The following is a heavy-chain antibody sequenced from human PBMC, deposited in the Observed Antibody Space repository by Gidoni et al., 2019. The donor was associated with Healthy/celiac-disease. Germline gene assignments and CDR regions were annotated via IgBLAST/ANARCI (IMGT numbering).Heavy chain of an antibody. CDR3: AKDRVVRGVNNWFDP. D-gene: IGHD3-10*01. CDR1: GFTFSSDG. V-gene: IGHV3-30*18. Sequence: QVQLVESGGGVVQPGRSLRLSCAASGFTFSSDGMHWGRQAPGKGLEWVAVISYDGSNKYYADSVKGRFTISRDNSKNTLYLQMNSLRAEDTAVYYCAKDRVVRGVNNWFDPWGQGTLVTVSS. CDR2: ISYDGSNK. J-gene: IGHJ5*02.